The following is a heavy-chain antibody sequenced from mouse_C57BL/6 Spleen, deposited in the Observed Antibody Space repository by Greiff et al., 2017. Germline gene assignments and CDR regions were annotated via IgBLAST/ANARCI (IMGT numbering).Heavy chain of an antibody. CDR1: GFTFSSYA. V-gene: IGHV5-4*01. CDR3: AREEGWFAY. Sequence: EVQLVESGGGLVKPGGSLKLSCAASGFTFSSYAMSWVRQTPEKRLEWVATISDGGSYTYYPDNVKGRFTISRDNAKNNLYLQMSHLKSEDTAMYYCAREEGWFAYWGQGTLVTVAA. CDR2: ISDGGSYT. J-gene: IGHJ3*01.